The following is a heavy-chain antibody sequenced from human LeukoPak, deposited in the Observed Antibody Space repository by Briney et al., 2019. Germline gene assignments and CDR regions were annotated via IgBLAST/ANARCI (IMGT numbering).Heavy chain of an antibody. CDR2: INPSGGST. V-gene: IGHV1-46*01. Sequence: GASVKVSCKASGYTFSSYYMHWVRQAPGRGLEWVGLINPSGGSTSYAQKFQGRVTMTRDTSTSTVYMELSSLRSEDTAVYYCARDYYYGSGSYTLDYWGQGTLVTVSS. CDR1: GYTFSSYY. D-gene: IGHD3-10*01. J-gene: IGHJ4*02. CDR3: ARDYYYGSGSYTLDY.